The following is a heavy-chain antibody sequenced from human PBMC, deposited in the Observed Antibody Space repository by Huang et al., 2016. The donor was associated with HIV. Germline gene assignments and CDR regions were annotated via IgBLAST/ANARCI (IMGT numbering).Heavy chain of an antibody. CDR3: ARAPHYGSGSYYY. V-gene: IGHV4-34*01. D-gene: IGHD3-10*01. Sequence: QVQLHQWGAGLLKPSETLSPTCAVYGGSFSGYYWSWIRQPPGKGLEWIGEITHSGSTNYNPSLNSRVTISEETSKNQFSLKLSSVTAADTAVYYCARAPHYGSGSYYYWGQGTLVTVSS. J-gene: IGHJ4*02. CDR1: GGSFSGYY. CDR2: ITHSGST.